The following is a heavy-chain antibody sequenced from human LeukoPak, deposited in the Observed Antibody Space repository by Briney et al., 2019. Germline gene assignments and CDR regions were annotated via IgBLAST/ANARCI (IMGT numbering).Heavy chain of an antibody. V-gene: IGHV3-21*01. CDR2: ITSSGNYI. Sequence: GGSLRLSCAASGFTFSTYAMSWVRQAPGKGLEWVSSITSSGNYIYYTDSVKGRFTISRDNAKTSLYLQMNSLRAEDTAVYYCAREGYSSVWSGSFDYWGQGILVTVSS. D-gene: IGHD6-19*01. CDR1: GFTFSTYA. J-gene: IGHJ4*02. CDR3: AREGYSSVWSGSFDY.